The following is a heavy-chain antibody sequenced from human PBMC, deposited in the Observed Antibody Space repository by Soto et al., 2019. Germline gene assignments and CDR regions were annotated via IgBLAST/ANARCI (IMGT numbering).Heavy chain of an antibody. D-gene: IGHD2-21*01. CDR3: ARPGGKSCCYSWEI. CDR2: INHSGRT. V-gene: IGHV4-34*01. CDR1: GGSFRDYY. J-gene: IGHJ4*02. Sequence: PSETLSLTCAVYGGSFRDYYWSWIRQPPGEGLEWIGDINHSGRTNYNPSLKSRVTISVDTSQNQFSLKLSSVTAADTAVYYCARPGGKSCCYSWEIWGQGTQVTVSS.